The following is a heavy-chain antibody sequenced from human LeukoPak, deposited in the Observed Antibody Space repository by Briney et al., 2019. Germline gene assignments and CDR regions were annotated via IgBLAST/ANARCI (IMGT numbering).Heavy chain of an antibody. Sequence: GGSLRLSCAASGFTFSSYAMHWVRQAPGKGLEWVAVISYDGSNKYYADSVKGRFTISRDNSKNTLYLQMNSLRAEDTAVYYCARTIMIRGGNDYWGQGTLVTVSS. J-gene: IGHJ4*02. CDR3: ARTIMIRGGNDY. V-gene: IGHV3-30-3*01. CDR2: ISYDGSNK. CDR1: GFTFSSYA. D-gene: IGHD3-10*01.